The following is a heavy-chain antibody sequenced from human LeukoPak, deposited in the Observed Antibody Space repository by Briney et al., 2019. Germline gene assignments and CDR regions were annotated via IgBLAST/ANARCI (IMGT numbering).Heavy chain of an antibody. V-gene: IGHV1-69*06. CDR2: IIPIFGTA. D-gene: IGHD3-9*01. J-gene: IGHJ4*02. CDR1: GGTFSSYA. CDR3: ARLYDILTGYFDY. Sequence: SVKVSCKASGGTFSSYAISWVRQAPGQGLERMGGIIPIFGTANYAQKFQGRVTITADKSTSTAYMELSSLRSEDTAVYYCARLYDILTGYFDYWGQGTLVTVSS.